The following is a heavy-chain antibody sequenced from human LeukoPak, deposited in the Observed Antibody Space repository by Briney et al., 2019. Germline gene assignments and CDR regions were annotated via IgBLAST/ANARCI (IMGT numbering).Heavy chain of an antibody. CDR2: IYYSGNT. J-gene: IGHJ4*02. Sequence: PSETLSLTCTASGGSISSSSDYWGWIRQPPGKGLEWIGSIYYSGNTYYNPSLKSRVTISLDTSKNQFSLKLSSVTAADTAVYYCARQSVRAIAIAARPGNYFDYWGQGTLVTVSS. V-gene: IGHV4-39*01. CDR3: ARQSVRAIAIAARPGNYFDY. D-gene: IGHD6-6*01. CDR1: GGSISSSSDY.